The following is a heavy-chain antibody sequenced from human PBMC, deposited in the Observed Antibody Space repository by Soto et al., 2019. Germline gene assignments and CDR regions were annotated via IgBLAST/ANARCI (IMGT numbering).Heavy chain of an antibody. J-gene: IGHJ6*02. CDR2: INPNSGGT. CDR3: ARGVGGWSYYYYGMDV. D-gene: IGHD6-19*01. Sequence: ASVKVSCKASGYTFTGYYMHWVRQAPGQGLEWMGWINPNSGGTNYAQKFQGWVTMTRDTSISTAYMELIRLRSDDTAVYYCARGVGGWSYYYYGMDVWGQGTTVTVSS. V-gene: IGHV1-2*04. CDR1: GYTFTGYY.